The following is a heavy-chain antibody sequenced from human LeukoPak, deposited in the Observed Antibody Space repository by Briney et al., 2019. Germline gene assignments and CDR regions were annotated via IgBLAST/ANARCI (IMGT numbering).Heavy chain of an antibody. CDR3: ARQPTYYYDSSGYYIDY. Sequence: SETLSLTCTVSGGSISSSSYYWGWIRQPPGKGLEWIGSIYYSGSTYYNPSLKSRVTISVDTSKNQFSLKLSSVTAADTAMYYCARQPTYYYDSSGYYIDYWGQGTLVTVSS. CDR2: IYYSGST. D-gene: IGHD3-22*01. CDR1: GGSISSSSYY. J-gene: IGHJ4*02. V-gene: IGHV4-39*01.